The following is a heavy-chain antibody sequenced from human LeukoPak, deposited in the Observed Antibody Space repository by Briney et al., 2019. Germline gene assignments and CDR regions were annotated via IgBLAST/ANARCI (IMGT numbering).Heavy chain of an antibody. D-gene: IGHD3-10*01. CDR3: ARDGGNYGSGSYQAYYYGMDV. V-gene: IGHV3-11*01. J-gene: IGHJ6*02. Sequence: PGGSLRLSCAASGFTFSDYYMSWIRQAPGKGLEWVSYISSSGSTIYYADSVKGRFTISRDNAKNSLYLQMNSLRAEDTAVYYCARDGGNYGSGSYQAYYYGMDVWGQGTTVTVSS. CDR2: ISSSGSTI. CDR1: GFTFSDYY.